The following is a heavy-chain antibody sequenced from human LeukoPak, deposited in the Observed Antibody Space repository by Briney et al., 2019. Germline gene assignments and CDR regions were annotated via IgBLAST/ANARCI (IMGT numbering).Heavy chain of an antibody. J-gene: IGHJ4*02. D-gene: IGHD3-22*01. CDR1: GFTFSSYG. Sequence: GRSLRLSCAASGFTFSSYGMHWVRQAPGKGLEWVAVISYDGSNKYYADSVKGRFTISRDNSKNTLYLQMNSLRAEDTAVYYCAEVPYYYDSSGPADYWGQGTLVTVSS. CDR2: ISYDGSNK. V-gene: IGHV3-30*18. CDR3: AEVPYYYDSSGPADY.